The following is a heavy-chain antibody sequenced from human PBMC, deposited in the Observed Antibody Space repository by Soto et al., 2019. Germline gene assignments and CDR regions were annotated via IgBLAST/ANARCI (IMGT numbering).Heavy chain of an antibody. V-gene: IGHV3-30-3*01. Sequence: QVQLVESGGGVVQPGRSLRLSCAASGFTFSSYAMHWARQAPGKGLEWVAVISYDGSNKYYADSVKGRFTISRDNSKNTLYLQMNSLRAEDTAVYYCARAPSALKDAFDIWGQGTMVTVSS. J-gene: IGHJ3*02. CDR2: ISYDGSNK. D-gene: IGHD6-6*01. CDR3: ARAPSALKDAFDI. CDR1: GFTFSSYA.